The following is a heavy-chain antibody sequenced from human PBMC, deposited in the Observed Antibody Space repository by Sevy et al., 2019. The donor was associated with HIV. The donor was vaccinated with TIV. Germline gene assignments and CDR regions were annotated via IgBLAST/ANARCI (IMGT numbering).Heavy chain of an antibody. D-gene: IGHD1-1*01. V-gene: IGHV4-34*01. CDR1: GGSFTGNH. CDR2: TDHNGLT. CDR3: AKGLKLKQVFTTVPPYWFFDL. J-gene: IGHJ2*01. Sequence: SETLSLTCAVYGGSFTGNHWTWIRQPPGKGLEWIGETDHNGLTNYNPSLKSRVTISVDTSKRQFSLRLDPVTAADTAVYYCAKGLKLKQVFTTVPPYWFFDLWGRGTLVTVSS.